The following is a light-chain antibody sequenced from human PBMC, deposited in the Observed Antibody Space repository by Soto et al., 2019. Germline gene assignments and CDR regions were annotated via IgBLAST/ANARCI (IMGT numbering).Light chain of an antibody. J-gene: IGLJ3*02. V-gene: IGLV1-44*01. CDR3: AAWDDTLSVWV. CDR1: RSNIGRST. Sequence: QSVLTQPPSTSGTPGQRVTISCSGSRSNIGRSTVNWYQQLPGTAPKVLVYSTNQRPSGVPDRFSGSKSGTSASLAISGLQSEDEADYYCAAWDDTLSVWVFGGETTLTDL. CDR2: STN.